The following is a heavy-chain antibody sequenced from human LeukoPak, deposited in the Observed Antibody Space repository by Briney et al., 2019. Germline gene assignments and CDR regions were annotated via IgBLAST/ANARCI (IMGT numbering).Heavy chain of an antibody. D-gene: IGHD2-2*01. CDR2: ISWNSGSI. V-gene: IGHV3-9*01. Sequence: GGSLRLSCAASGFTFDDYAMDWVRQAPGKGLEWVSGISWNSGSIGYADSVKGRFTISRDNAKNSLYLQMNSLRAEDTALYYCAKVSAASDAFDIWGQGTMVTVSS. CDR3: AKVSAASDAFDI. J-gene: IGHJ3*02. CDR1: GFTFDDYA.